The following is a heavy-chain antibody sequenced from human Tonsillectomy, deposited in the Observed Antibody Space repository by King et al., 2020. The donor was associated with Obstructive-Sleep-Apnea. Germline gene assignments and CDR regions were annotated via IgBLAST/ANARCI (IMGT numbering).Heavy chain of an antibody. Sequence: VQLVESGGGVVQPGGSLRLSCVASEFTFKIYGMQWVRQAPGKGLEWVAVVSYTGNTQYYADSVKGRFTISRDNSKNTLYLQMNSLRVEDTAVYYRAKEIDPHASKGWPLDYWGQGTLVTVSS. CDR1: EFTFKIYG. CDR2: VSYTGNTQ. V-gene: IGHV3-30*18. D-gene: IGHD6-19*01. CDR3: AKEIDPHASKGWPLDY. J-gene: IGHJ4*02.